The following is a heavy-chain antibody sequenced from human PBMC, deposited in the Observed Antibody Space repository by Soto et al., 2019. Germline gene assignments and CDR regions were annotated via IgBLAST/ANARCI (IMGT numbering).Heavy chain of an antibody. CDR2: ISYSGTT. CDR1: GGSIISYY. D-gene: IGHD1-26*01. V-gene: IGHV4-59*01. Sequence: SENLSLTCTVSGGSIISYYWSWIRQPPGRGLEWIGYISYSGTTNYTPSLRSRVTISVDTSKNQFSLKLDSVTAADTAVYYCARVVSVESGSDYRYFFDYSSQATLDIVSS. CDR3: ARVVSVESGSDYRYFFDY. J-gene: IGHJ4*02.